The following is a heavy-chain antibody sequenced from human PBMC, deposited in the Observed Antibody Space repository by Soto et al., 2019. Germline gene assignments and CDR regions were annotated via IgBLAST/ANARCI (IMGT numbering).Heavy chain of an antibody. CDR1: GFTFSSYG. D-gene: IGHD3-3*01. V-gene: IGHV3-30*18. J-gene: IGHJ4*02. CDR3: EKSDSADLGSGPPGY. Sequence: RGGSLRLSCAASGFTFSSYGMHWVRQAPGKGLEWVAVISYDGSNKYYADSVKGRFTISRDNSKNTLYLQMNSLRAEDTAVYYCEKSDSADLGSGPPGYWGQ. CDR2: ISYDGSNK.